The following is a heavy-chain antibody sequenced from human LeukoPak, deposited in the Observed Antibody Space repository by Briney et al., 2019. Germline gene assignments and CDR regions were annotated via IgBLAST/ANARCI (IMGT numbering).Heavy chain of an antibody. CDR1: GGSISSSSYY. V-gene: IGHV4-39*01. D-gene: IGHD3-16*02. CDR2: IYYSGST. CDR3: ARHALDDYVWGSYRPQPNYFDY. Sequence: PSETLSLTCTVSGGSISSSSYYWGWLRQPPGKGLEWIGSIYYSGSTYYNPSIKTRATISVDTSQNQLSLRLSSVHAADTAVYYGARHALDDYVWGSYRPQPNYFDYWGQGTLASVSS. J-gene: IGHJ4*02.